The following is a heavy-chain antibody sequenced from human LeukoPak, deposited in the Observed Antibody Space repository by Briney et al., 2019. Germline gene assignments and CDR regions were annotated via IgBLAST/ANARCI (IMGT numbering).Heavy chain of an antibody. CDR3: ARGPLGAVAGTFDY. J-gene: IGHJ4*02. V-gene: IGHV1-18*01. CDR2: ISAYNGNT. CDR1: GYTFTGYG. D-gene: IGHD6-19*01. Sequence: ASVKGSCKASGYTFTGYGISWVRQAPGQGLEWMGWISAYNGNTNYAQKLQGRVTMTTDTSTSTAYMELRSLRSDDTAVYYCARGPLGAVAGTFDYWGQGTLVTVSS.